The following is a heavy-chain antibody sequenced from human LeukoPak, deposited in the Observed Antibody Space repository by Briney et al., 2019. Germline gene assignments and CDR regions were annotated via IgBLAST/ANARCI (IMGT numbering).Heavy chain of an antibody. CDR2: LGGTNGYT. V-gene: IGHV3-23*01. Sequence: GGSLRLSCVASGFTFSNDAMSWVRQPPGKGLEWVSSLGGTNGYTYYADSVKGRFSISRDNSKNTLYLQMNSLRAEDTALYYCETVPIGCYACDFDSWGQGTLVTVSS. J-gene: IGHJ4*02. CDR3: ETVPIGCYACDFDS. CDR1: GFTFSNDA. D-gene: IGHD2-2*01.